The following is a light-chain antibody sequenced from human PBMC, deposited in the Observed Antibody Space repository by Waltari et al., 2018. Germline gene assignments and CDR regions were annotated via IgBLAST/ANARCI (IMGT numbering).Light chain of an antibody. Sequence: EIVLTQSPGTLSLSPGERATLSCRASQSVSSNYLAWYQQKTGQAPRLLIYGPSSRATGIPDRFSGSGSGTDFTLTISRLEPEDFAVYYCQQYGSSPLTLGGGTKVEIK. CDR1: QSVSSNY. J-gene: IGKJ4*01. CDR3: QQYGSSPLT. V-gene: IGKV3-20*01. CDR2: GPS.